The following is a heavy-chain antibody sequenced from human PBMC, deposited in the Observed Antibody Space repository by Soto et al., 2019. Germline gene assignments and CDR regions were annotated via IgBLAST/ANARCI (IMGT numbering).Heavy chain of an antibody. CDR1: GGSITSGGYS. Sequence: SETLSLTCAVSGGSITSGGYSWSWIRQPPGKGLEFIGYIYYGGTTYYNPSLKSRVTISLDGSKNQFSLKLSSVTAADTAVYYCARSPGGDYYYYGMDVWGQGTTVT. J-gene: IGHJ6*02. CDR2: IYYGGTT. V-gene: IGHV4-30-2*01. D-gene: IGHD4-17*01. CDR3: ARSPGGDYYYYGMDV.